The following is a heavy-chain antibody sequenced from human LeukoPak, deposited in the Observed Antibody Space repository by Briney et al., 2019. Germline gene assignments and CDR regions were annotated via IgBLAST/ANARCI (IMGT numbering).Heavy chain of an antibody. V-gene: IGHV3-11*06. J-gene: IGHJ4*02. CDR3: ARDPRPGIAVAGYDY. CDR1: GLSYSDSY. Sequence: GGSLRLSCAASGLSYSDSYMTWIRQAPGKGLEWVSYISSSGSYTNYADSVQGRFTISRDNSKNTLYLQMNSLRAEDTAVYYCARDPRPGIAVAGYDYWGQGTLVTVSS. D-gene: IGHD6-19*01. CDR2: ISSSGSYT.